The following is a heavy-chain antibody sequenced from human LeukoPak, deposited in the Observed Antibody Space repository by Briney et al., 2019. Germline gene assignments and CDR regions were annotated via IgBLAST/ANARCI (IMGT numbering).Heavy chain of an antibody. CDR3: ARREGSNWFYFDS. CDR1: GGSISSSTYC. Sequence: PSETLSLTCTVSGGSISSSTYCWGWIRQPPGKGLEWIGSIYYSGSTNYNPSLKSRVTISLDTSKNQFSLKLTSVTAADTAVYYCARREGSNWFYFDSWGQGTLVTVSS. D-gene: IGHD6-13*01. CDR2: IYYSGST. V-gene: IGHV4-39*01. J-gene: IGHJ4*02.